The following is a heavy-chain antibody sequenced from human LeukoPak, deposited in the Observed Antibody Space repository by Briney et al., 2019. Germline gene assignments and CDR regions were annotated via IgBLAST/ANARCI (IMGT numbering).Heavy chain of an antibody. V-gene: IGHV3-33*08. CDR3: ARSLLRYFDWLLFDY. D-gene: IGHD3-9*01. CDR2: IWYDGSNK. J-gene: IGHJ4*02. Sequence: GGSLRLSCAASGFTFSSYAMHWVRQAPGKGLEWVAVIWYDGSNKYYADSVKGRFTISRDNSKNTLYLQMNSLRAEDTAVYYCARSLLRYFDWLLFDYWGQGTLVTVSS. CDR1: GFTFSSYA.